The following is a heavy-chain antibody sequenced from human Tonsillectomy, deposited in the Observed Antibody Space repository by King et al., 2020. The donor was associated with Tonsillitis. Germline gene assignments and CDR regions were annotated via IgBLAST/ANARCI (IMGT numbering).Heavy chain of an antibody. CDR2: ISGSGGST. CDR3: APPTAYDFWSGSYFDY. D-gene: IGHD3-3*01. CDR1: GFTFSSYA. V-gene: IGHV3-23*04. Sequence: VQLVESGGGLVQPGGSLRLSCAASGFTFSSYAMSWVRQAPGKGLEWVSGISGSGGSTYSADPVKGRFTISRDNSKNTLYLQMNSLRDEDTAVYYCAPPTAYDFWSGSYFDYWGQGTLVTVSS. J-gene: IGHJ4*02.